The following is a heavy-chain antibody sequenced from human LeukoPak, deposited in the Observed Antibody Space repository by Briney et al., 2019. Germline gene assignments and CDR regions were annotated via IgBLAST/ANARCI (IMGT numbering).Heavy chain of an antibody. CDR3: ARGSYYDYVWGSYRTHYFAY. D-gene: IGHD3-16*02. Sequence: PGGSLRLSCAASGFTFSDYYMSWIRQPPGKGLEWIGEINHSGSTNYNPSLKSRVTISVDTSKNQFSLKLSSVTAADTAVYYCARGSYYDYVWGSYRTHYFAYWGQGTLVTVSS. J-gene: IGHJ4*02. CDR1: GFTFSDYY. CDR2: INHSGST. V-gene: IGHV4-34*01.